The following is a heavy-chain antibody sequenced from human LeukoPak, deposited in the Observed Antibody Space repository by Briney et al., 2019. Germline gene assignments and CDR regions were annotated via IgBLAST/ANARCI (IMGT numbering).Heavy chain of an antibody. V-gene: IGHV3-30*02. CDR3: AENWVVFRASAELDY. CDR2: IRYDGSNK. CDR1: GFTFSSYG. D-gene: IGHD6-13*01. J-gene: IGHJ4*02. Sequence: GGSLRLSCAASGFTFSSYGMHWVRQAPGKGLEWVAFIRYDGSNKYYAGSVKGRFTISRDNSKNTLYLQMNSLRAEDTAVYYCAENWVVFRASAELDYWGQGTLVTVSS.